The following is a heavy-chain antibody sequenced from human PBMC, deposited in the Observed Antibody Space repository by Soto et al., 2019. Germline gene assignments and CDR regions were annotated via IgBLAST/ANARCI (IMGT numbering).Heavy chain of an antibody. D-gene: IGHD3-10*01. CDR2: IYHSGST. V-gene: IGHV4-30-2*01. CDR3: ARLPLGLLWFGEVSQMAPYYHGMDV. Sequence: PSETLSLTCAVSGGSISSVGYSWSWIRQPPGKGLEWLGYIYHSGSTYYNPSLQSRVTISADRPKNQFSLKLSSVAVEDTAVYCRARLPLGLLWFGEVSQMAPYYHGMDVCGQETTVTVSS. CDR1: GGSISSVGYS. J-gene: IGHJ6*02.